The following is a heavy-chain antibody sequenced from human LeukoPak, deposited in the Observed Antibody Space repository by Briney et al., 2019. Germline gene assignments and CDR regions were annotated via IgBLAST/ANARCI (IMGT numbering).Heavy chain of an antibody. V-gene: IGHV3-53*01. CDR2: IYSGAST. CDR3: ASLVGATYFDY. Sequence: QTGGSLRLSCAASGFTVSSNYMSWVRQAPGKGLEWGSVIYSGASTYYADSVKGRFTISRDNSKNTLYLQMNSLRAEDTAVYYCASLVGATYFDYWGQGTLVTVSS. CDR1: GFTVSSNY. D-gene: IGHD1-26*01. J-gene: IGHJ4*02.